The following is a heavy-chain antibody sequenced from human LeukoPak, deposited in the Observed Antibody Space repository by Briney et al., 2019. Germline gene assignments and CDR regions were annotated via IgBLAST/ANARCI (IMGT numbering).Heavy chain of an antibody. Sequence: SETLSLTCTVSRVSISNYYWGWIRQPPGKGLEWIGHISYSGTTNYNPSLKRRTTISVDTSKNHYSLQLSSVTAADAAVYYCASLYSSDLSSLVGWGQGTLVTVSS. CDR1: RVSISNYY. J-gene: IGHJ4*02. D-gene: IGHD6-19*01. CDR2: ISYSGTT. CDR3: ASLYSSDLSSLVG. V-gene: IGHV4-59*08.